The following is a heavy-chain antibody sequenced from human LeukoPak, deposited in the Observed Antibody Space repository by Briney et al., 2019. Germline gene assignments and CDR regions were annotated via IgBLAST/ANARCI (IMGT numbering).Heavy chain of an antibody. Sequence: ASVKVSCKASGGTFSSYAISWMRQAPGQGLEWMGGIIPIFGTANYAQKFQGRVTITADESTSTAYMELSSLRSEDTAVYYCAGVFWSGYYRPEYFQHWGQGTLVTVSS. CDR2: IIPIFGTA. CDR3: AGVFWSGYYRPEYFQH. CDR1: GGTFSSYA. J-gene: IGHJ1*01. D-gene: IGHD3-3*01. V-gene: IGHV1-69*13.